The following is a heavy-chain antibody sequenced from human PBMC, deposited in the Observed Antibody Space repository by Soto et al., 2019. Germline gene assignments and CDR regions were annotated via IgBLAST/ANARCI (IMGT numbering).Heavy chain of an antibody. CDR2: IYHSGTS. CDR3: VRVPDY. J-gene: IGHJ4*02. CDR1: GGSISSGGYS. D-gene: IGHD2-2*01. V-gene: IGHV4-30-2*01. Sequence: TLSLTCAVSGGSISSGGYSWSWIRRPPGKGLEWIGYIYHSGTSFYNPSLKSRVTISVDTSKNQFSLKVSSVTAADTAVYYCVRVPDYWGQGILVTVSS.